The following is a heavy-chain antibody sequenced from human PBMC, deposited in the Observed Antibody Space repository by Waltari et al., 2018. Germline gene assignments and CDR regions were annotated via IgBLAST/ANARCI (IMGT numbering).Heavy chain of an antibody. CDR3: TKDAYDSPNHYPPTWFDP. J-gene: IGHJ5*02. V-gene: IGHV3-23*04. D-gene: IGHD3-10*01. CDR1: GFSFGYTA. Sequence: DVQLAEYGGGLVQPGGSLRLSCVASGFSFGYTAMNWVPQATGKAPEWVAIISGTGDGTFYSNSVRGRFTISRDNSRNTLYLQMNDLKTEDTAVYYCTKDAYDSPNHYPPTWFDPWGHGTLVTVSS. CDR2: ISGTGDGT.